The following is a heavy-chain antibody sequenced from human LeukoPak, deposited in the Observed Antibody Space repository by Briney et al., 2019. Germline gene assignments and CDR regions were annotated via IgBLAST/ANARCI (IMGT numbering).Heavy chain of an antibody. J-gene: IGHJ4*02. Sequence: GGSLRLSCAASGFTFNKYWMNWVRQAPGKGLEWVANIKQDGSEKYYVDSVKGRFTISRDNAKNSLYLQMNSLRAEDTAVYFCARDQYSSGSLWGQGTLVTVSS. D-gene: IGHD6-19*01. CDR3: ARDQYSSGSL. CDR2: IKQDGSEK. V-gene: IGHV3-7*01. CDR1: GFTFNKYW.